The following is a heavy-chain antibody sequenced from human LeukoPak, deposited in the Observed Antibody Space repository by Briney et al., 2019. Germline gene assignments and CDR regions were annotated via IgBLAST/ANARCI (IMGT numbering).Heavy chain of an antibody. CDR3: ARDGGVRPGVIFRQQYYDYMDV. J-gene: IGHJ6*03. Sequence: ASVKVSCKASGYTFTAYYIHWVRQAPGQGLEWTGWINTNTGGTNYAQKFQGRVTVTRDTSIVTAYMELNSLTSDDTAVYYCARDGGVRPGVIFRQQYYDYMDVWGKGTTVTVSS. V-gene: IGHV1-2*02. CDR2: INTNTGGT. D-gene: IGHD2-8*02. CDR1: GYTFTAYY.